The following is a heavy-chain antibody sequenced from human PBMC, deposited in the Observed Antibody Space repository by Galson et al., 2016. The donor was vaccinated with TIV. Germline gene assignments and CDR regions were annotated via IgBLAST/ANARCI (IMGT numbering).Heavy chain of an antibody. D-gene: IGHD3-3*01. CDR1: GDSISRGAFY. Sequence: LSLTCTVSGDSISRGAFYWSWLRQPAGKGLEWIGFIYTSGSTDYNPSLKSRVTISVDKSRNQFSLKLSSVTAADTAVYYCARERLGSGYHITSDAFDIWGQGTLVTVSS. J-gene: IGHJ3*02. V-gene: IGHV4-61*02. CDR3: ARERLGSGYHITSDAFDI. CDR2: IYTSGST.